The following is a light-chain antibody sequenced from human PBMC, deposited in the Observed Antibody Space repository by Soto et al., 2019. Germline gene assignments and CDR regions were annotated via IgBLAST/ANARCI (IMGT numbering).Light chain of an antibody. J-gene: IGKJ1*01. CDR1: QSVSSY. CDR2: DTS. V-gene: IGKV3-20*01. CDR3: HQYGDSPQT. Sequence: EIVLTQSPATLSLSPGERATLSCRASQSVSSYLAWYQQKPGQAPRLLIYDTSTRATGIPDRFSGGGSGTDFTLTISRLEPEDFAVYFCHQYGDSPQTFGQGTRWIS.